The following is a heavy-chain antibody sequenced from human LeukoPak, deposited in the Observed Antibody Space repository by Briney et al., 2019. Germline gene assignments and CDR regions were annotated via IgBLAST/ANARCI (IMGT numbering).Heavy chain of an antibody. V-gene: IGHV4-59*11. CDR1: GASISSHY. CDR3: ARESCTAGGCYFDY. D-gene: IGHD2-8*02. Sequence: SETLSLTCTVSGASISSHYWSWIRQPPGKGLEWIGHIHFSGGTNYKSSLKSRVTISADTSKKQFSLRLTSVTAADPAVYYCARESCTAGGCYFDYWGQGTLVTVSS. CDR2: IHFSGGT. J-gene: IGHJ4*02.